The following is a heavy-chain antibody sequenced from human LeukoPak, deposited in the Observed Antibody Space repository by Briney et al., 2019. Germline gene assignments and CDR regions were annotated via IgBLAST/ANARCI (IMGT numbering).Heavy chain of an antibody. CDR2: INHNGSVN. Sequence: GGSLRLSCAASGFTFSSYWMNWARQAPGKGLEWVASINHNGSVNYYVDSVKGRFTISRDNAKNSLYLQMSNLRAEDTAVYFCARGGGLDVWGQGATVTVSS. CDR1: GFTFSSYW. CDR3: ARGGGLDV. V-gene: IGHV3-7*03. D-gene: IGHD3-16*01. J-gene: IGHJ6*02.